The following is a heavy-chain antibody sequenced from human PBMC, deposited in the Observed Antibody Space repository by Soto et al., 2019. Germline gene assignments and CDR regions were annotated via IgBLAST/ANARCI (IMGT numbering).Heavy chain of an antibody. CDR1: GFTFSSYA. CDR3: ARGCWGGSPDY. Sequence: QVQLVESGGGVVQPGRSLRLSCAASGFTFSSYAMHWVRQAPGKGLEWVAVISYDGSNKYYAGSVKGRFTISRDNSKNTLYLQMNSLRAEDTAVYYCARGCWGGSPDYWGQGTLVTVSS. CDR2: ISYDGSNK. J-gene: IGHJ4*02. D-gene: IGHD1-26*01. V-gene: IGHV3-30-3*01.